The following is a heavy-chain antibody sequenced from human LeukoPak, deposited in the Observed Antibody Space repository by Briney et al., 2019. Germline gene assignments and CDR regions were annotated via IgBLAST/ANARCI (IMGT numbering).Heavy chain of an antibody. CDR2: IRFDGSHK. V-gene: IGHV3-30*02. CDR3: ATGYSYGPDAFDI. J-gene: IGHJ3*02. D-gene: IGHD5-18*01. Sequence: GGSLRLSCAASGFTFTNYGMHWVRQAPGKGLDWVTFIRFDGSHKFYADSVRGRFTISRDNSKNTLYLQMNNLRAEDTAVYYCATGYSYGPDAFDIWGQGTMITVSS. CDR1: GFTFTNYG.